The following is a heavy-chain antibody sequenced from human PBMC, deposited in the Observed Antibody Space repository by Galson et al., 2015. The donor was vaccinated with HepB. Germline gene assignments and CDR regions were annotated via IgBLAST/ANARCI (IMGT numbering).Heavy chain of an antibody. CDR1: GFTFDDYT. D-gene: IGHD6-19*01. J-gene: IGHJ4*02. V-gene: IGHV3-43*01. Sequence: SLRLSCAASGFTFDDYTMHWVRQAPGKGLEWVSLISWDGGSTYYADSVKGRFTISRDNSKNSLYLQMNSLRTEDTALYYCAKDYSSGWYGVGEYYFDYWGQGTLVTVSS. CDR3: AKDYSSGWYGVGEYYFDY. CDR2: ISWDGGST.